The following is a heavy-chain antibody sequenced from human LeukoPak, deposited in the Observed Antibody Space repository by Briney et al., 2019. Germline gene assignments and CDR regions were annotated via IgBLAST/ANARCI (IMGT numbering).Heavy chain of an antibody. D-gene: IGHD2-8*02. V-gene: IGHV4-34*01. J-gene: IGHJ3*02. CDR2: INHSGST. CDR1: GGSFSGYY. Sequence: KSSETLSLTCAVYGGSFSGYYWSWIRQPPGKGLEWIGEINHSGSTNHNPSLKSRVTISVGTSKNQFSLKLSSVTAADTAVYYCARVPDGGNDAFDIWGQGTMVTVSS. CDR3: ARVPDGGNDAFDI.